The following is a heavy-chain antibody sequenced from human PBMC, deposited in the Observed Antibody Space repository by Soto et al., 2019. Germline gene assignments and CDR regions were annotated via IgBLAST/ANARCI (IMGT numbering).Heavy chain of an antibody. Sequence: SETLSLTCTVSGGSISSSSYYWGWIRQPPGKGLEWIGSIYYSGSTYYNPSLKSRVTISVDTSKNQFSLKLRAVTAADTSVYYCASVYGSGSNWFDPWGQGTLVTVSS. CDR3: ASVYGSGSNWFDP. D-gene: IGHD3-10*01. CDR1: GGSISSSSYY. CDR2: IYYSGST. V-gene: IGHV4-39*01. J-gene: IGHJ5*02.